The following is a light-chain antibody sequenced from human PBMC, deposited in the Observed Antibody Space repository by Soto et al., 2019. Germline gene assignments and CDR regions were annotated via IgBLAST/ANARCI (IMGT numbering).Light chain of an antibody. CDR3: SSYTRSSTRV. Sequence: QSALTQPASVSGSPGQSITISCTGTSSNIGGYNYVSWYQQHPGKAPKLMIYDVSNRTSGVSNRFSGSKSGNTASLTISGLQAEDEDDYYCSSYTRSSTRVFCGGTKLTVL. CDR2: DVS. J-gene: IGLJ3*02. CDR1: SSNIGGYNY. V-gene: IGLV2-14*01.